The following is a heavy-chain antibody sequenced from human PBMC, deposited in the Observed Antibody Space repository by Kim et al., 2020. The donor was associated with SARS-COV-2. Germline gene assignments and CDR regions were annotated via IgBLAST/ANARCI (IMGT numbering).Heavy chain of an antibody. Sequence: GGSLRLSCAASGFTFSSYAMSWVRQAPGKGPEWVSVITDSGGSTYYADSVKGRFIISRDNSKNTLYLQMNSLRAEDTAVYYCANNPARDAFDIWGQGTMVTVSS. CDR1: GFTFSSYA. CDR3: ANNPARDAFDI. CDR2: ITDSGGST. V-gene: IGHV3-23*01. J-gene: IGHJ3*02.